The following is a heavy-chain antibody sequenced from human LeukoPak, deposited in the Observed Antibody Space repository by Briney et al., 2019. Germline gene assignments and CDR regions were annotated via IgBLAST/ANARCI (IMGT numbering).Heavy chain of an antibody. CDR1: GNYW. J-gene: IGHJ4*02. D-gene: IGHD2/OR15-2a*01. Sequence: PGGSLRLSCVASGNYWMHWVRQAPGKGLVWVSHINSDGSWTSYADSVKGQFTISKDNAKNTVYLQMNSLRAEDTAVYYCVSFYETYWGRGTLVTVSS. V-gene: IGHV3-74*01. CDR3: VSFYETY. CDR2: INSDGSWT.